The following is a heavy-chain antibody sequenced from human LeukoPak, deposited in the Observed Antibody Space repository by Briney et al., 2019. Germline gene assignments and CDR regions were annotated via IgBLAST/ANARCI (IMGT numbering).Heavy chain of an antibody. CDR3: ARRPGLERYYFDY. D-gene: IGHD1-1*01. V-gene: IGHV3-23*01. J-gene: IGHJ4*03. CDR1: GFTFSSYA. Sequence: GGSLRLSCAASGFTFSSYAMSWVRQAPGKGLQWVSTISGSGGSTYYADSVKGRFTISRDNSKNTLYLQMNSLRAEDTAVYYCARRPGLERYYFDYWGQGTMVTVSS. CDR2: ISGSGGST.